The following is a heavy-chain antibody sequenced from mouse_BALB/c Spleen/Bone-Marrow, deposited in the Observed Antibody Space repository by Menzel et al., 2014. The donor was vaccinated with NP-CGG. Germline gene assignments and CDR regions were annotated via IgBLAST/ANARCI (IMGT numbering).Heavy chain of an antibody. V-gene: IGHV1-9*01. CDR2: ILPGSGST. CDR1: GYTFSSYW. D-gene: IGHD2-3*01. J-gene: IGHJ3*01. Sequence: VQLVESGAELMKPGASVKISCKATGYTFSSYWIEWVKQRPGHGLEWIGEILPGSGSTNYNEKFKGKATFTADTFSNTAYRQLSSRTSEYSSVYYCARNDNFPAWFAYCGQGTLVTVSA. CDR3: ARNDNFPAWFAY.